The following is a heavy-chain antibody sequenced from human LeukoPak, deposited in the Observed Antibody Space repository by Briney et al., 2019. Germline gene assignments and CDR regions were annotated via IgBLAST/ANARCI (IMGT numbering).Heavy chain of an antibody. J-gene: IGHJ4*02. Sequence: GGSLRLSCEAYGFTFSDYWMNWVRQAPGKGLVWLSYISSSGSTTYYADSVKGRFTISRDNAKNSLYLQMNSLRAEDTAVYYCARDLSITLLRGVIEWGQGTLVTVSS. CDR2: ISSSGSTT. D-gene: IGHD3-10*01. V-gene: IGHV3-48*04. CDR1: GFTFSDYW. CDR3: ARDLSITLLRGVIE.